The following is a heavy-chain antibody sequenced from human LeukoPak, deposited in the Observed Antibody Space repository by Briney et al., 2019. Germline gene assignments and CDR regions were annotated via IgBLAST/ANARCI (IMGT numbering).Heavy chain of an antibody. Sequence: PSETLSLTCTVSGGSINSYYWSWIRQPPGKGLEWIGCIYYTGSTNYNPSLKSRVTISVDTSKNQFSLKLSSVTAADTAVYYCARGDYYGSGSYYSYYYYGMDVWGQGTTVTVSS. CDR1: GGSINSYY. CDR2: IYYTGST. CDR3: ARGDYYGSGSYYSYYYYGMDV. J-gene: IGHJ6*02. V-gene: IGHV4-59*01. D-gene: IGHD3-10*01.